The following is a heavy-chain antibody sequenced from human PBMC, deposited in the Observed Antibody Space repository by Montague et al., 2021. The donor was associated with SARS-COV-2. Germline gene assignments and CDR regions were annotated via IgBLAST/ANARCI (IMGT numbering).Heavy chain of an antibody. CDR2: ITSVSTSK. Sequence: SLRLSCAASRFNFGVFEMNWVRQAPGKGLEWVSYITSVSTSKYYVESVEGRFTVSRDNAREILHLQMVDLRAEDTAIYYCVREYRSSSGRAFDMWGQGTLVIVSP. V-gene: IGHV3-48*03. D-gene: IGHD5-12*01. CDR1: RFNFGVFE. J-gene: IGHJ3*02. CDR3: VREYRSSSGRAFDM.